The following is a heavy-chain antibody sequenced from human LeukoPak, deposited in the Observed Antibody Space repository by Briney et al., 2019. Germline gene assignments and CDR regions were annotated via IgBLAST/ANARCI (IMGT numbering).Heavy chain of an antibody. Sequence: PGGSLRLSCAASGFTFWSYSMNWVRQAPGKGLEWVSSISTSSTYIYYADSLKGRFTISRDNAKNSLYLQMNSLRAEDTAVYYCAELGITMIGGVWGKGTTVTISS. CDR2: ISTSSTYI. D-gene: IGHD3-10*02. CDR3: AELGITMIGGV. J-gene: IGHJ6*04. V-gene: IGHV3-21*01. CDR1: GFTFWSYS.